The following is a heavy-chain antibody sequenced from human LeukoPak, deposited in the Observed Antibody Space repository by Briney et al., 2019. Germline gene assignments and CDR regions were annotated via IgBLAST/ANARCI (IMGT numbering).Heavy chain of an antibody. CDR1: GGTFSSYG. Sequence: SVKVSCKASGGTFSSYGISWVRQAPGQGLEWMGRIIPILGIANYAQKFQGRVTITADKSTSTAYMDLSSLRSEDTAVYYCARVEVNYYGSGSYTYAFDIWGQGTMVTVSS. D-gene: IGHD3-10*01. J-gene: IGHJ3*02. V-gene: IGHV1-69*04. CDR2: IIPILGIA. CDR3: ARVEVNYYGSGSYTYAFDI.